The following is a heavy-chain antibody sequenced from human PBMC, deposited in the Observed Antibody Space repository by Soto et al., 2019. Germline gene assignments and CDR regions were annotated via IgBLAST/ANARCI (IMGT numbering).Heavy chain of an antibody. CDR2: ISDSGGHT. V-gene: IGHV3-23*01. CDR3: AQPPLRFLEWLLYY. D-gene: IGHD3-3*01. J-gene: IGHJ4*02. CDR1: GFTFSTYD. Sequence: EVQLLESGGGLVQPGGSLTLSCAGSGFTFSTYDMSWVRQAPGKGLEWVSSISDSGGHTYYADSVRGRFTISRDNSKDTLYLHMNSLRAEDTAVYYCAQPPLRFLEWLLYYWGQGTLVTVSP.